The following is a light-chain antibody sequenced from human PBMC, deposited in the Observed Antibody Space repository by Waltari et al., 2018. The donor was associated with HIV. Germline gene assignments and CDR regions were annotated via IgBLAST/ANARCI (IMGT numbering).Light chain of an antibody. CDR1: ALPTKY. J-gene: IGLJ3*02. CDR3: QSADSSGTYPWV. V-gene: IGLV3-25*03. CDR2: KDS. Sequence: SYELTQPPSVSVSPGQTARITCSGDALPTKYAYCYQQKPGQAPVLVIYKDSERPSGIPERCAGSSSGTTVTLTISGVQAEDEADYYCQSADSSGTYPWVFGGGTKLTVL.